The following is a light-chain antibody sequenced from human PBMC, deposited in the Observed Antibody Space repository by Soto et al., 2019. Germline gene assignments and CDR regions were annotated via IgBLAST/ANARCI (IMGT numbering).Light chain of an antibody. CDR1: SSDIGAYNY. CDR2: EVS. CDR3: NSYTTTKTRV. J-gene: IGLJ1*01. V-gene: IGLV2-14*01. Sequence: QSVLTQPASVSGSPGQSITISCTGTSSDIGAYNYVSWYQQHPGKAPKLMIYEVSNRPSGVSNRFSGSKSGNTASLTISGLQAEDEADYYCNSYTTTKTRVFGSGTKLTVL.